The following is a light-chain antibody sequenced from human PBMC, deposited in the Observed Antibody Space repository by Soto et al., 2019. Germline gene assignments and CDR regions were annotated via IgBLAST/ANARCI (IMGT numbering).Light chain of an antibody. CDR1: QGIGTD. CDR2: PTS. CDR3: RHHYNYPRT. V-gene: IGKV1-17*01. Sequence: DIQMTPSPSSLSASVGDRVTSTCRASQGIGTDLGWYRQKPGRAPERLIYPTSSLQSGVPSRFSCRGSGTEFSLTITSLQPEYFAPYYWRHHYNYPRTFGQGTKVDI. J-gene: IGKJ1*01.